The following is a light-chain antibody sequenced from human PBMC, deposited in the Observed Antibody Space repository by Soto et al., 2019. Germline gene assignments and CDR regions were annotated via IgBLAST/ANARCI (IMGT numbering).Light chain of an antibody. V-gene: IGLV1-40*01. Sequence: QSVLTQPPSVSEAPGQRVTISCTGSSSNIGAGYEAHWYQQVPGTAPKLLIYENNNRPSGVPDRFSGANSGTSASLAITGRQAEDDAEYYCQSYDSSLSGYVFGTGTKLTVL. CDR1: SSNIGAGYE. J-gene: IGLJ1*01. CDR3: QSYDSSLSGYV. CDR2: ENN.